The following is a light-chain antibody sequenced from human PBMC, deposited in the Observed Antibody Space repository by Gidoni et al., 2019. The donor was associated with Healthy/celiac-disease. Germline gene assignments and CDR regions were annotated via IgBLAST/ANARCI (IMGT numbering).Light chain of an antibody. Sequence: AIQLTQSPSSLSASVGDRVTFTSRSSHGISSSLAWYQKKPGKAPKLLIYDASSLESGVPSRFSGSGSGTDFTLTISSLQPEDFATYYCQQFNSYPQFTFGPGTKVEIK. CDR3: QQFNSYPQFT. CDR1: HGISSS. J-gene: IGKJ3*01. V-gene: IGKV1-13*02. CDR2: DAS.